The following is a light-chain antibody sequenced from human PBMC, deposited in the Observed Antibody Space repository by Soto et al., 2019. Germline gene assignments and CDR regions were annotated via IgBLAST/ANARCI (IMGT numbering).Light chain of an antibody. CDR3: PQSYSFHRT. J-gene: IGKJ1*01. CDR1: QSISEY. CDR2: AAS. Sequence: EIQMTQSPASLSASVGDTVTFTCRASQSISEYLNWYQQKPGKAPRLLIYAASNLDNGVPSRLRGSGSGGALTLTIRSLQPEDFATYYCPQSYSFHRTVGQGSKFDIK. V-gene: IGKV1-39*01.